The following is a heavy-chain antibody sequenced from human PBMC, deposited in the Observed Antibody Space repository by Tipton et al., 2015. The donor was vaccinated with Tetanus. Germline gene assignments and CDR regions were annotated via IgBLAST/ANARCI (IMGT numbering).Heavy chain of an antibody. CDR1: GVSISSYY. CDR3: ARIRYYPDSSAFLSDY. CDR2: IFYAGST. Sequence: TLSLTCTVSGVSISSYYWSWIRQSPGKGLEWIGYIFYAGSTNSNPSLKSRVTMSLDTSKNQFSLRLTSVTAADTAVYFCARIRYYPDSSAFLSDYWGRGIRVTVSS. V-gene: IGHV4-59*01. J-gene: IGHJ4*02. D-gene: IGHD3-22*01.